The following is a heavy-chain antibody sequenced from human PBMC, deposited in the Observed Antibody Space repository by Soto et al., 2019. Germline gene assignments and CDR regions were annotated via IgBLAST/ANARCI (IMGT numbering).Heavy chain of an antibody. Sequence: QVQLVQSGAEVRKPGSSVQGSCKASGDSFSTLGINWVRQAPGQGLEWMGGIIPMFGKGRYAQRFQGRATLTADKSTITAYMELSSLRSDDTAVYYCATAHSSGWYFFDYWGQGSLVTVSS. J-gene: IGHJ4*02. CDR2: IIPMFGKG. CDR3: ATAHSSGWYFFDY. CDR1: GDSFSTLG. D-gene: IGHD6-19*01. V-gene: IGHV1-69*06.